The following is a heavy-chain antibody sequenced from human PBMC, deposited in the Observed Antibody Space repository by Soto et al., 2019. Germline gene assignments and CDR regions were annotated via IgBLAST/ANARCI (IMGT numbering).Heavy chain of an antibody. J-gene: IGHJ4*02. D-gene: IGHD3-10*01. CDR1: GFTFSSYA. Sequence: GGSLRLSCAACGFTFSSYAMSWVRQAPGKGLEWVSAISGSGGSTYYADSVKGRFTISRDNSKNTLYLQMNSLRAEDTAVYYCAKGNYGSGSYYTPPLNTFDYWGQGTLVTVSS. CDR2: ISGSGGST. CDR3: AKGNYGSGSYYTPPLNTFDY. V-gene: IGHV3-23*01.